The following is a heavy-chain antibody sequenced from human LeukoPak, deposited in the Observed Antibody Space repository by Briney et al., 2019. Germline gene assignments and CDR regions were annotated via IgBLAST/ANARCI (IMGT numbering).Heavy chain of an antibody. J-gene: IGHJ3*02. CDR3: ARDPGPDAFDI. CDR1: GGSFSNLY. V-gene: IGHV4-34*01. Sequence: SETLSLTCAVYGGSFSNLYWSWIRQPPGKGLEWIGEINHRGSTTYNPSLKSRVSMSIDTSKNQFSLKLSSVTAADTAVYYCARDPGPDAFDIWGQGTMVTVSS. CDR2: INHRGST.